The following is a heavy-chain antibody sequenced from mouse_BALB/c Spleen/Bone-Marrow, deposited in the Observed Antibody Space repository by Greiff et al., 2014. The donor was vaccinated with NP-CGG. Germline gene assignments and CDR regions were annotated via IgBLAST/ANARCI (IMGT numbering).Heavy chain of an antibody. J-gene: IGHJ3*01. Sequence: VQLQQSGAELARPGASVKLSCKASGYTFTSYWMQWVKQRPGQGLEWIGAIYPGDGDTRYTQKFKGKATLTADKSSSTAYMQRSSLASEDSAVYDCARGDYDYDDWFAYWGQGTLVTVSA. CDR2: IYPGDGDT. CDR3: ARGDYDYDDWFAY. D-gene: IGHD2-4*01. V-gene: IGHV1-87*01. CDR1: GYTFTSYW.